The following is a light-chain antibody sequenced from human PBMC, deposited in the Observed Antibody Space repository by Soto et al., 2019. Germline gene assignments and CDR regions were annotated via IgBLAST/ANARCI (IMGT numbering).Light chain of an antibody. Sequence: EIWLAQHAATLSLSPGETATLTCRASHSVRSDLASDQQKPGQAPRLLIYGASSRATGIPDRFSGSGSGTDFTLTISRLEPGDSAVYYCQPYGSSPPWTFGQGTKVDVK. J-gene: IGKJ1*01. CDR2: GAS. V-gene: IGKV3-20*01. CDR1: HSVRSD. CDR3: QPYGSSPPWT.